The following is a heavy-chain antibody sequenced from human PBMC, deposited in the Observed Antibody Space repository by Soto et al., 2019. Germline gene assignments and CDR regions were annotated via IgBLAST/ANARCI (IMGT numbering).Heavy chain of an antibody. CDR2: IYSGGST. Sequence: PGGSLRLSCAASGFTVISNYMSWVLQAPWKGLEWVSVIYSGGSTYYADSVKGRFTISRDNSKNTLYLQMNSLRAEDTAVYYCAREYNWNDVGPGGHDDFDIWGQGTRVNVAS. J-gene: IGHJ3*02. V-gene: IGHV3-66*01. CDR1: GFTVISNY. D-gene: IGHD1-20*01. CDR3: AREYNWNDVGPGGHDDFDI.